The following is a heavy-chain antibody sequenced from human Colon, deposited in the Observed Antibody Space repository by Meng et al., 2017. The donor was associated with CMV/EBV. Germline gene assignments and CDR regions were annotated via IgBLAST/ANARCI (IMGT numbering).Heavy chain of an antibody. V-gene: IGHV1-18*01. CDR3: VRDAGNGLLYH. CDR1: GYILENYR. CDR2: IRDADPLK. J-gene: IGHJ4*02. Sequence: KKPGDPRRLIREPSGYILENYRNSWLVAAAGQGLEGVGGIRDADPLKNHAQIFRGSDTLTADRSTTTADMEVRSLESDDTAIYYCVRDAGNGLLYHWGQGTLVTVSS. D-gene: IGHD1-1*01.